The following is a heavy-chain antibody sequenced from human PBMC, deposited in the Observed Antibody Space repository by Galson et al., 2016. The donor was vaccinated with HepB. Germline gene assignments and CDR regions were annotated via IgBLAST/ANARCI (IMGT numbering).Heavy chain of an antibody. V-gene: IGHV3-53*01. CDR2: IYSGDST. CDR1: GFTFSNYA. Sequence: SLRLSCAASGFTFSNYALSWVRQAPGKGLEWVSVIYSGDSTYYADSVKGRFTISRDNSKNTLYLQMHSLSAEDTAVYYCARDPMATRYYYYGMDVWGQGTTVTVSS. D-gene: IGHD5-24*01. CDR3: ARDPMATRYYYYGMDV. J-gene: IGHJ6*02.